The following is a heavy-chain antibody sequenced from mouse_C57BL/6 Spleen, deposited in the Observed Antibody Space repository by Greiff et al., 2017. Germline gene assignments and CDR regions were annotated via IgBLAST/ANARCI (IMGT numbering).Heavy chain of an antibody. CDR1: GYTFTDYN. Sequence: VQLQQSGPELVKPGASVKMSCKASGYTFTDYNMHWVKQSHGKSLEWIGYINPNNGGTSYNQKFKGKATLTVNKSSSTAYMELRSLTSEDSAVYYWARCYGGYCPGFAYQGQRTLVTVSA. V-gene: IGHV1-22*01. D-gene: IGHD2-3*01. CDR2: INPNNGGT. CDR3: ARCYGGYCPGFAY. J-gene: IGHJ3*01.